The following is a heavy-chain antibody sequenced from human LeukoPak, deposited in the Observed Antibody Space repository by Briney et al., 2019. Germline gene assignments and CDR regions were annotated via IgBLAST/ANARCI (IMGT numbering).Heavy chain of an antibody. Sequence: GGSLRLSCASSGFTFSSYSMNWVRQAPGKGLKWVSSISSSSSYIYYADSVKGRFTISRDNAKNSLYLQMNSLRAEDTAVYYCARESGYSYDQAFNYWGQGTLVTVSS. J-gene: IGHJ4*02. CDR2: ISSSSSYI. D-gene: IGHD5-18*01. CDR1: GFTFSSYS. V-gene: IGHV3-21*01. CDR3: ARESGYSYDQAFNY.